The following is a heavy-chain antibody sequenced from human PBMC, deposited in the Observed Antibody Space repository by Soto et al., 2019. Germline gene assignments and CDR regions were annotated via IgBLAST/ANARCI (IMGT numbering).Heavy chain of an antibody. Sequence: TLSLTCTVSGGSISSYYWSWIRQPPGKGLEWIGYIYYSGSTNYNPSLKSRVTISVDTSKNQFSLKLSSVTAADTAVYYCARGPYDSSGYYSEYYFDYWGQGTLVTVSS. CDR3: ARGPYDSSGYYSEYYFDY. J-gene: IGHJ4*02. CDR2: IYYSGST. V-gene: IGHV4-59*01. D-gene: IGHD3-22*01. CDR1: GGSISSYY.